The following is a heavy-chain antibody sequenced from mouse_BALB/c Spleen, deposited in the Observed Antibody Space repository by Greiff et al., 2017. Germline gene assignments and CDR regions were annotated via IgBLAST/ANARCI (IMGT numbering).Heavy chain of an antibody. CDR1: GFSLSTSGMG. CDR2: IYWDDDK. CDR3: ARSGRDYAMDY. D-gene: IGHD1-1*02. V-gene: IGHV8-12*01. J-gene: IGHJ4*01. Sequence: QVTLKVSGPGILQPSQTLSLTCSFSGFSLSTSGMGVSWIRQPSGKGLEWLAHIYWDDDKRYNPSLKSRLTISKDTSRNQVFLKITSVDTADTATYYCARSGRDYAMDYWGQGTSVTVSS.